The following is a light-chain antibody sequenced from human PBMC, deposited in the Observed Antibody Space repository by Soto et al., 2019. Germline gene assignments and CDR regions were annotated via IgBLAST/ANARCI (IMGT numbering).Light chain of an antibody. CDR3: QSYDISLSAVV. V-gene: IGLV1-40*01. J-gene: IGLJ2*01. CDR1: SSNIGSGYD. CDR2: GNF. Sequence: QSVLTQAPSVSGAPGQRVTISCTGSSSNIGSGYDVHWYQQFPGTAPKLLIFGNFKRPSGVPDRFSGSTSGTSASLAITGLQAEDEADYYCQSYDISLSAVVFGGGTKLTVL.